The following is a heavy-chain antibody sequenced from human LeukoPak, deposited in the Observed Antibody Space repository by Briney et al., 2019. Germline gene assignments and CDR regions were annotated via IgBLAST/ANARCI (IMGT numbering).Heavy chain of an antibody. D-gene: IGHD2-15*01. Sequence: TSETLSLTCTVSGGSISSSSYYWGWIRQSPGKGLEWIGSIYYSGSACYNPSLKSRVTISVDTSKKQFSLKLTSVTAADTAVYYCARLGGIFDTPYFDYWGQGTLVTVPS. V-gene: IGHV4-39*01. CDR1: GGSISSSSYY. CDR2: IYYSGSA. J-gene: IGHJ4*02. CDR3: ARLGGIFDTPYFDY.